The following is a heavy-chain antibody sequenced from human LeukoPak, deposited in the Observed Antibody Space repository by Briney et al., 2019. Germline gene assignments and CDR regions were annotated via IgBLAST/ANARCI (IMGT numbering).Heavy chain of an antibody. Sequence: GGSLRLSCAASGNYWMHWVRQAPGKGLVWVSRINSDGSWTGYADSVKGRFTISKDNAKNMVYLHMNSLRVDDTAVYYCVSFYETYWGRGTLVTVSS. V-gene: IGHV3-74*01. D-gene: IGHD2-2*01. CDR1: GNYW. CDR2: INSDGSWT. J-gene: IGHJ4*02. CDR3: VSFYETY.